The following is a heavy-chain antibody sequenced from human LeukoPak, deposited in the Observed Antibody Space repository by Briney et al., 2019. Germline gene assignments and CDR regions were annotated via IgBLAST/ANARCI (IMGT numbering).Heavy chain of an antibody. CDR3: ARARLQQTSAPPYYYYYIDV. CDR2: INHSGST. V-gene: IGHV4-34*01. D-gene: IGHD4-11*01. Sequence: PSETLSLTCAVYGGSFSDYYWSWVRQPPGKGLEWIGEINHSGSTNYNPSLKTRVTISVDTSKNQLPLKVNSVTAADAAVYYCARARLQQTSAPPYYYYYIDVWGKGTTVTVSS. J-gene: IGHJ6*03. CDR1: GGSFSDYY.